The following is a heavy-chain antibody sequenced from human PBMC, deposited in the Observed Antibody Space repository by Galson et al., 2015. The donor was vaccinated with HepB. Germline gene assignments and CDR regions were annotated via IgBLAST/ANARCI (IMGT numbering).Heavy chain of an antibody. CDR1: GYTFSSYA. CDR2: IIPILGIA. CDR3: ARDLEDCSGGSCYSVGADYYYYYMDV. J-gene: IGHJ6*03. V-gene: IGHV1-69*10. D-gene: IGHD2-15*01. Sequence: SVKVSCKASGYTFSSYAISWVRQAPGQGLEWMGGIIPILGIANYAQKFQGRVTITADKSTSTAYMELSSLRSEDTAVYYCARDLEDCSGGSCYSVGADYYYYYMDVWGKGTTVTVSS.